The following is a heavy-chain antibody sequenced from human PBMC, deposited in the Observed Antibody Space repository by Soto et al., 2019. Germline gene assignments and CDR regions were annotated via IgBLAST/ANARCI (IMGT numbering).Heavy chain of an antibody. J-gene: IGHJ4*02. CDR1: GVTFISYG. Sequence: GGSLRLSCAAAGVTFISYGMHWVRQAPGKGLEWVSGLSDSGGSIYYADSVKGRFTISRDNSMNTLYLQMNTLRAEDTAVYYCAKVSSAWYAGFFDLWGQGTLVTVSS. CDR3: AKVSSAWYAGFFDL. CDR2: LSDSGGSI. D-gene: IGHD2-8*01. V-gene: IGHV3-23*01.